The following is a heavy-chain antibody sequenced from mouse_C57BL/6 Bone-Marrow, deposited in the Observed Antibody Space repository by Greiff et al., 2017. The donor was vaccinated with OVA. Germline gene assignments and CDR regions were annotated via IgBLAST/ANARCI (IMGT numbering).Heavy chain of an antibody. J-gene: IGHJ3*01. Sequence: VQLQQPGAELVKPGASVKMSCKASGYTFTSYWITWVKQRPGQGLEWIGMIHPNSGSTNYNEKFKSKATLTVDKSSSTAYMQLSSLTSEDSAVYYCARSRDGSSPPFAYWGQGTLVTVSA. CDR3: ARSRDGSSPPFAY. V-gene: IGHV1-64*01. CDR1: GYTFTSYW. CDR2: IHPNSGST. D-gene: IGHD1-1*01.